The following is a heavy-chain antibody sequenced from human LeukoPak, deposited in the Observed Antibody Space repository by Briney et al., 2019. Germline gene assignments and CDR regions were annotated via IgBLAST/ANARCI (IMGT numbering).Heavy chain of an antibody. D-gene: IGHD3-22*01. Sequence: GGSLRLSCAASGFTFSDYYMSWIRQAPGKELEWVSYIRSSSSYTNYADSVKGRFTISRDNSKNTLYLQMNSLRAEDTAVYFCAKEPFRGYYDSSGYYDYWGQGTLVTVSS. V-gene: IGHV3-11*05. CDR2: IRSSSSYT. CDR3: AKEPFRGYYDSSGYYDY. CDR1: GFTFSDYY. J-gene: IGHJ4*02.